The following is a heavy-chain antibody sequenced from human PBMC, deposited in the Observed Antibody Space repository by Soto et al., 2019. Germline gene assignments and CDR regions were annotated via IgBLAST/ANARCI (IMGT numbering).Heavy chain of an antibody. CDR3: ARYYYDSSGYPHYFDY. D-gene: IGHD3-22*01. CDR1: GFHFGDYS. V-gene: IGHV3-21*01. J-gene: IGHJ4*02. CDR2: ISASSSYI. Sequence: GGSLRLSCAASGFHFGDYSMNWVRQAPGKGLEWVSSISASSSYIFYADSFKGRFTISRDNAKNSLYLQMNSLRAEDTAFYYCARYYYDSSGYPHYFDYWGQGTLVTVSS.